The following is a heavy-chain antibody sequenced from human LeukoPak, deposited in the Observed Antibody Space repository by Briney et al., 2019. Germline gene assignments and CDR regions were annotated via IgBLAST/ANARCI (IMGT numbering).Heavy chain of an antibody. CDR3: ARDTYYYDSSGYYGAINWFDP. V-gene: IGHV1-8*01. J-gene: IGHJ5*02. Sequence: ASVKVSCKASGYTFTSYDINWVRQATGQGLEWMGWMNPNSGNTGYAQKFQGRVTMTTDTSTSTAYMELRSLRSDDTAVYYCARDTYYYDSSGYYGAINWFDPWGQGTLVTVSS. CDR1: GYTFTSYD. CDR2: MNPNSGNT. D-gene: IGHD3-22*01.